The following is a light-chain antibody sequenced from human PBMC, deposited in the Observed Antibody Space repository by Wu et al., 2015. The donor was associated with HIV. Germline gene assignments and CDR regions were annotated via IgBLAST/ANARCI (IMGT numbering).Light chain of an antibody. V-gene: IGKV3-20*01. J-gene: IGKJ4*01. CDR1: QSVAKNY. CDR2: GAS. Sequence: EIVLTQSPDTLSLSPGERAALSCRASQSVAKNYVAWYLQKPGQAPRLLIYGASRRATATPDRFSGSGSGIDFSLTINRLEPEDFAVYFCQQYGSSTMTFGGGTKVE. CDR3: QQYGSSTMT.